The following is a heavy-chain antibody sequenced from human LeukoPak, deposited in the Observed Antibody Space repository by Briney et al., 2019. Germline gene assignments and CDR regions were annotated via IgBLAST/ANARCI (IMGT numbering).Heavy chain of an antibody. V-gene: IGHV1-18*01. J-gene: IGHJ4*02. CDR2: IGTYNGNT. CDR1: GYRFTTYG. CDR3: ARDYSRAAAGTGSFDY. Sequence: ASVKVSCKASGYRFTTYGISWVRQAPGQGLEWMGWIGTYNGNTNYAQKFQGRVTMTRDTSTSTVYMELSSLRSEDTAVYYCARDYSRAAAGTGSFDYWGQGTLVTVSS. D-gene: IGHD6-13*01.